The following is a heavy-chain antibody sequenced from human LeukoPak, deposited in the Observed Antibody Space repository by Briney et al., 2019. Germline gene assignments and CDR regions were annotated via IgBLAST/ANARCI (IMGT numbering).Heavy chain of an antibody. J-gene: IGHJ6*04. V-gene: IGHV3-43*01. CDR1: GFTFDDYS. CDR2: LSWDGGTT. CDR3: AELGITMIGGV. D-gene: IGHD3-10*02. Sequence: GGSLRLSCAASGFTFDDYSMHWVRQAQGKGLEWVSLLSWDGGTTFYADSVKGRFTISRDHAKNSLYLQMNSLRAEDTAVYYCAELGITMIGGVWGKGTTVTISS.